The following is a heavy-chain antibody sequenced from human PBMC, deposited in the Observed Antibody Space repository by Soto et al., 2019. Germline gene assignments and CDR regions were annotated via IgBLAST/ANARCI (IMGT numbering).Heavy chain of an antibody. D-gene: IGHD6-13*01. Sequence: GASVKVSCKASGGTFSSYAISWVRQAPGQGLEWMGGIIPIFGTANYAQKFQGRVTTTADESTSTAYMELRSLRSDDTAVYYCARQGSSWFDYYYYYGMDVWGQGTTVTVSS. CDR2: IIPIFGTA. CDR1: GGTFSSYA. J-gene: IGHJ6*02. V-gene: IGHV1-69*13. CDR3: ARQGSSWFDYYYYYGMDV.